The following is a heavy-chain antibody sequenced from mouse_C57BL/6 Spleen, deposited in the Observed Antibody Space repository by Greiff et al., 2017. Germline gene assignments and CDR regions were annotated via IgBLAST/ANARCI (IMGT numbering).Heavy chain of an antibody. J-gene: IGHJ2*01. V-gene: IGHV1-53*01. CDR1: GYTFTSYW. CDR2: INPSNGGT. D-gene: IGHD2-14*01. Sequence: QVQLQQPGTELVKPGASVKLSCKASGYTFTSYWMRWVKQRPGQGLEWIGNINPSNGGTNYNEKFKSKATLTVDKSSSTAYMQLSSLTSEDSAVYYCARFGLGSYYFDYWGQGTTLTVSS. CDR3: ARFGLGSYYFDY.